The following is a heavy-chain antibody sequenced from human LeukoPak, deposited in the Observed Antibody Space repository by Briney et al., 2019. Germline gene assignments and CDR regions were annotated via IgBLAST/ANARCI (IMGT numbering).Heavy chain of an antibody. V-gene: IGHV3-48*03. J-gene: IGHJ3*02. CDR1: GFTFSSFE. D-gene: IGHD4-17*01. CDR2: ISSSGSSM. CDR3: AKDKGPAVTMEALDAFDI. Sequence: GGSLRLSCAASGFTFSSFEMNWVRQAPGKGLEWVSYISSSGSSMFYADSVKGRFTISRDNSKHTLYLQMNSLRAEDTAVYYCAKDKGPAVTMEALDAFDIWGQGTMVTVSS.